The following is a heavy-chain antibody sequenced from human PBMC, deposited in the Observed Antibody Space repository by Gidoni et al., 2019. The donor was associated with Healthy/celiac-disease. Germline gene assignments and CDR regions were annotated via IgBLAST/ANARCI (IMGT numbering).Heavy chain of an antibody. Sequence: EVQLVESGGGWVQPGGSLRLTCAASGFTFSGYWMRCVRQAPGKVLEWVANIKKEGSVKYYVDSVKGRFTISRDNAKNSLYLQMNSLIAEDTAVDYCAREDGYDGFDYWGQGTLVTVSS. CDR2: IKKEGSVK. CDR3: AREDGYDGFDY. J-gene: IGHJ4*02. V-gene: IGHV3-7*05. D-gene: IGHD5-12*01. CDR1: GFTFSGYW.